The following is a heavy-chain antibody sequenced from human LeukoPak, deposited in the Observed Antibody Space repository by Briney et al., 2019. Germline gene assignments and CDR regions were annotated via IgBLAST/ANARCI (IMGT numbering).Heavy chain of an antibody. D-gene: IGHD3-3*01. J-gene: IGHJ6*02. Sequence: PGGSLRLSCAASGFTFSSYGMHWVRQAPGKGLEWVAVISYDGSNKYYADSVKGRFTISRDNSKNTLYLQMNSLRAEDTAVYYCAKDNWSGPYPRYYYYGMDVWGQGTTVTVSS. CDR2: ISYDGSNK. CDR1: GFTFSSYG. CDR3: AKDNWSGPYPRYYYYGMDV. V-gene: IGHV3-30*18.